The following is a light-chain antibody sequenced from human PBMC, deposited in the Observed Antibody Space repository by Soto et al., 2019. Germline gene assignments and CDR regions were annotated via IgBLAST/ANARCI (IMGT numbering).Light chain of an antibody. CDR2: DVS. Sequence: QSALTQPASVSGSPGQSITISCTGTSSDFGGYTYVSWYQQHPGKAPKLIIYDVSNRPSGVSYRFSGSESGNTASLTISGLQPEDEADYYCSSYATSSTLDVVFGGGTKLTVL. J-gene: IGLJ2*01. CDR3: SSYATSSTLDVV. V-gene: IGLV2-14*01. CDR1: SSDFGGYTY.